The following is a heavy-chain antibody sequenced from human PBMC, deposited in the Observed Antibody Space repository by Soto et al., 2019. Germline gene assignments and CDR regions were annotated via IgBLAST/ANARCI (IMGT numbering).Heavy chain of an antibody. Sequence: GGSLRTSCAASGFIFDDYAIHWVGQAPGKGLEWFAGVNWNSGGVGYAASVKGRFTISRDNAKNSLYLQMNSLRPEDTALYYCAKDSSSSLLYFDYWGQGTRVTVYS. CDR3: AKDSSSSLLYFDY. D-gene: IGHD2-21*02. CDR2: VNWNSGGV. CDR1: GFIFDDYA. J-gene: IGHJ4*02. V-gene: IGHV3-9*01.